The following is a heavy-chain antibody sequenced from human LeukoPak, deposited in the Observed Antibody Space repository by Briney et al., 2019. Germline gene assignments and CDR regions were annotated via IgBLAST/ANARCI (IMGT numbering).Heavy chain of an antibody. V-gene: IGHV3-74*01. CDR2: INSDGGST. Sequence: GSLRLSCAASGFTFSSYWMHWVRPAPGKGLVWVSRINSDGGSTSYADSVKGRFTISRDNAKNTLYPQMNSLRAEDAAVYYWARDGPLDSGSYFHAFDIWGQGTMVTVSS. J-gene: IGHJ3*02. CDR1: GFTFSSYW. D-gene: IGHD1-26*01. CDR3: ARDGPLDSGSYFHAFDI.